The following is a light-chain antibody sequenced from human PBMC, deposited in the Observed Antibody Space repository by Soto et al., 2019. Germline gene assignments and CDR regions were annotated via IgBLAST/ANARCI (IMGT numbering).Light chain of an antibody. CDR2: EVS. J-gene: IGLJ2*01. V-gene: IGLV2-14*01. Sequence: QFALTQPASVSGSPGQSITISCTGTSSDVGGYNYVSWYQQHPGKAPKLMIYEVSNRPSGVSNRFSGSKSGNTASLTISGLQAEDEADYYCSSYTSSSTPVVFGGGTKLTAL. CDR1: SSDVGGYNY. CDR3: SSYTSSSTPVV.